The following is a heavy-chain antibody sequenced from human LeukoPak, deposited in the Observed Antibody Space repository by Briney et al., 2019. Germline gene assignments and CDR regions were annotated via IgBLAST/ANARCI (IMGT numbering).Heavy chain of an antibody. Sequence: SQTLSLTCGISGDSVSNKNTAWNWIRQSPSRGLEWLGRTYYRSKWHYGYAVSVKSRITINPDTSKNQFSLKLSSVTAADTAVYYCARGRGSRYYYDSSGLQNDYWGQGTLVTVSS. J-gene: IGHJ4*02. CDR2: TYYRSKWHY. D-gene: IGHD3-22*01. CDR3: ARGRGSRYYYDSSGLQNDY. CDR1: GDSVSNKNTA. V-gene: IGHV6-1*01.